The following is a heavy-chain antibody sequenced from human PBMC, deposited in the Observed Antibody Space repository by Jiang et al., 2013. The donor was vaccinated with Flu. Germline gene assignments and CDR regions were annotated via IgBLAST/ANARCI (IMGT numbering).Heavy chain of an antibody. D-gene: IGHD3-10*01. J-gene: IGHJ4*02. Sequence: GESLRISCKGSGYSFTNYWISWVRQMPGKGLEWMGRINPSDSYTNYSPSFQGHVTISADKSTTTAYLQWSSLKASDTAMYYCARRSESLSNYFDHWGQGTLVTVSS. CDR3: ARRSESLSNYFDH. CDR2: INPSDSYT. CDR1: GYSFTNYW. V-gene: IGHV5-10-1*01.